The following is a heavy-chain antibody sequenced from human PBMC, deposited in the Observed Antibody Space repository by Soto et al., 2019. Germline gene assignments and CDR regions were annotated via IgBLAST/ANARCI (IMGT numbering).Heavy chain of an antibody. CDR1: GVSLTSGNW. D-gene: IGHD3-10*01. V-gene: IGHV4-4*02. CDR3: ARLVYDTRLNYMYFDF. J-gene: IGHJ4*02. Sequence: SETLSLTCAVSGVSLTSGNWWTWVRQSPQRGLEYIGEIFRDGTANYYPSFERRVAMSVDTSRNQFSLKLTSVTAADTAVYFCARLVYDTRLNYMYFDFWGPGTLVTVS. CDR2: IFRDGTA.